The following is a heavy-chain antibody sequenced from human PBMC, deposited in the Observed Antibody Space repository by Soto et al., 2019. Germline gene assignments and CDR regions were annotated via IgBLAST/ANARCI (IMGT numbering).Heavy chain of an antibody. V-gene: IGHV3-23*01. J-gene: IGHJ4*02. CDR2: ISGSGGST. D-gene: IGHD2-15*01. Sequence: EVQLLESGGGLVQPGGSLRLSCAASGFTFSSYAMSWVRQAPGKGLEWVSAISGSGGSTYYADSVKGRFTISRDNSKNTLYLQMNSLRAEDTAVYYCAKPRKGDIVVVVAATPFDYWGQGTLVTVSS. CDR1: GFTFSSYA. CDR3: AKPRKGDIVVVVAATPFDY.